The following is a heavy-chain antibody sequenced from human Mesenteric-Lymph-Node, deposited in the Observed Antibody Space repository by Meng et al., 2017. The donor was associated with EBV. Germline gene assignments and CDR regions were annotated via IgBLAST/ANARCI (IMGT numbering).Heavy chain of an antibody. Sequence: QRGTYGTEVKCPGAFMKASSKDYASTFHGYCVHWAQQAPCQGPEWMGRIRPNGAATNYAQTFQGRVTMTRDTSISTAYMELRSLTSNDTAVYYCARAVGGSYDWGRFDPWGQGTLVTVPS. D-gene: IGHD3-16*01. V-gene: IGHV1-2*06. CDR1: ASTFHGYC. J-gene: IGHJ5*02. CDR3: ARAVGGSYDWGRFDP. CDR2: IRPNGAAT.